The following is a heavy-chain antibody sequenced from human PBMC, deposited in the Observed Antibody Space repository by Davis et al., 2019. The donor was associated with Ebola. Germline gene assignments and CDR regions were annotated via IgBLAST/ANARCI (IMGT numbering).Heavy chain of an antibody. V-gene: IGHV3-23*01. J-gene: IGHJ6*04. CDR2: ISGSGGDP. CDR3: AKRATVKVAGANYYNAMDV. Sequence: GESLKISCAASGFTFSGYWMTWVRQAPGKGLEWVSRISGSGGDPHYADSVKGRFTISRDNSKNTLYLQMNSLRAEDTAVFYCAKRATVKVAGANYYNAMDVWGKGTTVTVSS. D-gene: IGHD6-19*01. CDR1: GFTFSGYW.